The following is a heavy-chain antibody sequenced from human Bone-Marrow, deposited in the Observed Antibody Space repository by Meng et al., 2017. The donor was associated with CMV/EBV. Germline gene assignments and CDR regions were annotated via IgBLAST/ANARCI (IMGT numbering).Heavy chain of an antibody. CDR3: ARGLSSSSRAPAY. CDR2: INHSGST. CDR1: GGSFSGYY. V-gene: IGHV4-34*01. Sequence: CAVYGGSFSGYYWSWIRQPPGKGLEWIGEINHSGSTNYNPSLKSRVTISVGTSKHQFSLKLSSVTAADTAVYYCARGLSSSSRAPAYWGQGTLVTVSS. D-gene: IGHD6-6*01. J-gene: IGHJ4*02.